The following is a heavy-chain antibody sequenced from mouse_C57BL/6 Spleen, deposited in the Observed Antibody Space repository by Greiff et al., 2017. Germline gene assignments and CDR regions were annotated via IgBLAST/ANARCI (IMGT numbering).Heavy chain of an antibody. Sequence: VQLKQSGPELVKPGASVKIPCKASGYTFTDYNMDWVKQSHGKSLEWIGDINPNNGGTIYNQKFKGKATLTVDKSSSTAYMELRSLTSEDTAVYYCARSGYDYDDGYYFDDWGQGTTLTVSS. D-gene: IGHD2-4*01. J-gene: IGHJ2*01. V-gene: IGHV1-18*01. CDR2: INPNNGGT. CDR3: ARSGYDYDDGYYFDD. CDR1: GYTFTDYN.